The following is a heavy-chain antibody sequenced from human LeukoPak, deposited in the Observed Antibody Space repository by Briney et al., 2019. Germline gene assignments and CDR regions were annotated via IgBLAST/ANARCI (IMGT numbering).Heavy chain of an antibody. D-gene: IGHD5-18*01. Sequence: GGSLRLSCAASGFTFSSYGMHWVRQAPGKGLEWVAVISYDGSNKYYADSVKGRFTISRDNSKNTLYPQMNSLRAEDTAVYYCAKGGGTAMVTYPFDYWGQGTLVTVSS. J-gene: IGHJ4*02. CDR2: ISYDGSNK. CDR1: GFTFSSYG. V-gene: IGHV3-30*18. CDR3: AKGGGTAMVTYPFDY.